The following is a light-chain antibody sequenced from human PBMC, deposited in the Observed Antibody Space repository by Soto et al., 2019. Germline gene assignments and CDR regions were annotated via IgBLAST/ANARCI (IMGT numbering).Light chain of an antibody. V-gene: IGKV1-5*03. Sequence: DIQMTQSPSTLSASVGDRVTITCRASQSISTWLAWYQQKPGKAPKLLIYNASNLEDGVPSRLSGSGSGTEFTITISSLQPDDFATYYCQQYNTYPLTFGGGTTVEIK. CDR2: NAS. CDR3: QQYNTYPLT. CDR1: QSISTW. J-gene: IGKJ4*01.